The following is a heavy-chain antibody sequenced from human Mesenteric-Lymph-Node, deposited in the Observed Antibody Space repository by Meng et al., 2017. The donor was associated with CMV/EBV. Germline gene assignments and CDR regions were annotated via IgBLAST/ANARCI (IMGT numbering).Heavy chain of an antibody. D-gene: IGHD2-2*01. V-gene: IGHV4-34*01. CDR3: AKDFMREYQLLFMGAFDY. J-gene: IGHJ4*02. CDR2: INHSGST. Sequence: SETLSLTCAVYGGSFSGYYWSWIRQPPGKGLEWIGEINHSGSTNYNPSLKSRVTISVDTSKNQFSLKLSSVTAADTAVYYCAKDFMREYQLLFMGAFDYWGQGTLVTVSS. CDR1: GGSFSGYY.